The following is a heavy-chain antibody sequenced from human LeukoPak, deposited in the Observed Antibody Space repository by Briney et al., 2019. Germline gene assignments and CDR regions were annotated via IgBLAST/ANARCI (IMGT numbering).Heavy chain of an antibody. V-gene: IGHV3-21*01. CDR2: ITTTSSYI. CDR3: ARSGCPGGSCYLRYSWLDL. CDR1: GFTFSNSD. J-gene: IGHJ5*02. Sequence: PGGSLRLSCATSGFTFSNSDMNWVRQAPGKGLEWVSSITTTSSYIYYADSVRGRFTISRDNAKNSLYLHMDSLRAEDTAVYYCARSGCPGGSCYLRYSWLDLWGRGTLVTASS. D-gene: IGHD2-15*01.